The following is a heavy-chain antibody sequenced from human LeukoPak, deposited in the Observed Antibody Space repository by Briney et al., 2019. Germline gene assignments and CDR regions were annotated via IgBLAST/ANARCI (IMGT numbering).Heavy chain of an antibody. V-gene: IGHV3-48*02. CDR1: GFTFSSYS. J-gene: IGHJ4*02. Sequence: SGGSLRLSCAASGFTFSSYSMNWVRQAPGKGLEWVSYISSSSSTIYYADSVKGRFTISRDNAKNSLYLQMSSLRDEDTAVYYCARTMAGIGEAFDYWGQGTLVTVSS. CDR3: ARTMAGIGEAFDY. CDR2: ISSSSSTI. D-gene: IGHD6-19*01.